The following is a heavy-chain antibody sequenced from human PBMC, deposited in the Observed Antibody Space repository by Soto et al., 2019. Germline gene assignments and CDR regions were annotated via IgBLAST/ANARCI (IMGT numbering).Heavy chain of an antibody. D-gene: IGHD4-4*01. Sequence: GGSLRLSCVASGFTFSGYGMHWIRQAPGKAPEWVALISSDGSSTLYADSVKGRFSISRDNSRDTLYLQLNNLRPDDTAVFSCARGAYRYFDYWGQGTLVTVSS. CDR3: ARGAYRYFDY. CDR2: ISSDGSST. CDR1: GFTFSGYG. V-gene: IGHV3-30*03. J-gene: IGHJ4*02.